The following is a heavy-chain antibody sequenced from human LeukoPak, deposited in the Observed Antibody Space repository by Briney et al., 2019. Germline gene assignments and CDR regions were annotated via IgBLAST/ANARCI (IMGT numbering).Heavy chain of an antibody. J-gene: IGHJ4*02. CDR2: IYYSGST. Sequence: SETLSLTCTVSGGSISSYYWSWLRQPPGKGREWIGYIYYSGSTNYNPSLKSRVTISVDTSKKQFSLTLSSVTAADTAVYYCARQRFLEWYFDYWGQGTLVTVSS. D-gene: IGHD3-3*01. CDR3: ARQRFLEWYFDY. CDR1: GGSISSYY. V-gene: IGHV4-59*08.